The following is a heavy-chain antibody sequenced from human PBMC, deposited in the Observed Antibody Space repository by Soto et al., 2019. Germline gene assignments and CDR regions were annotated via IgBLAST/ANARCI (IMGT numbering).Heavy chain of an antibody. CDR1: GFTFSAFS. J-gene: IGHJ6*03. D-gene: IGHD3-22*01. CDR2: INEDSTYI. CDR3: GMDFRGYFRAGYMDF. V-gene: IGHV3-21*02. Sequence: EVRLVESGGGLVKPGGSLRLSCAASGFTFSAFSMNWVRQAPGKGLEWLSSINEDSTYIYYGDSLRGRSTISRDRAKTSLYLQIDRLIAEDTTVSYCGMDFRGYFRAGYMDFWGYGATVNV.